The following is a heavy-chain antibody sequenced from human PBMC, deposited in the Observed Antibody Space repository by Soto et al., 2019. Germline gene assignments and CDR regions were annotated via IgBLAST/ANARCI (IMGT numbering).Heavy chain of an antibody. D-gene: IGHD2-8*02. CDR1: GGSFIGYL. V-gene: IGHV4-34*01. CDR2: INFGGMT. Sequence: QVQLQQWGGGLFKPAETLSLNCTVSGGSFIGYLYNWIRQAPGRGPEWIAEINFGGMTKYNPSLRSRLNLSVETSKNESALTLKSLTAADTAVYYCAPNPSMLVPWGQVSLVIVSS. CDR3: APNPSMLVP. J-gene: IGHJ5*02.